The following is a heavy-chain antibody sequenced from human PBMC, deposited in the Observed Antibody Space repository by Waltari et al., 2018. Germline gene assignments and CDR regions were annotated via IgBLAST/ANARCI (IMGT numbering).Heavy chain of an antibody. CDR1: GGSISSYY. CDR3: ARAGKGVLLWCRPGDAFDI. D-gene: IGHD3-10*01. Sequence: QVQLQESGPGLVKPSETLSLTCTVSGGSISSYYWSWIRQPPGKGLEWVGYSYYSGSTQYNPSLKTRVTISVGKSKNLFSLELSSETAADTAVYYCARAGKGVLLWCRPGDAFDIWGQGTMVTVSS. CDR2: SYYSGST. V-gene: IGHV4-59*01. J-gene: IGHJ3*02.